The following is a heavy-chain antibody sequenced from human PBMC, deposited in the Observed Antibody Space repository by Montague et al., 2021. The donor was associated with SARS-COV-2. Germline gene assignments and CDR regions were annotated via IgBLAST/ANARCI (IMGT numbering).Heavy chain of an antibody. V-gene: IGHV4-4*02. CDR2: ISHSGGT. D-gene: IGHD4-23*01. J-gene: IGHJ4*02. CDR3: ARQRKATVVTDLLFDY. Sequence: SETLSLTCAVSGGSISSGTWWTWVRQPPGKGLEWIGEISHSGGTNYNPSLKSRVTISVDTSKNQFSLKLSSVTAADTAVYYCARQRKATVVTDLLFDYWGQGTLVTVSS. CDR1: GGSISSGTW.